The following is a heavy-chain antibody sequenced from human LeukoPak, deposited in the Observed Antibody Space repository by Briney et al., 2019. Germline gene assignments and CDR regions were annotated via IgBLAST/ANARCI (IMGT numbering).Heavy chain of an antibody. CDR1: GFTLDDYG. J-gene: IGHJ4*02. Sequence: GGSLRLSCAASGFTLDDYGMNWVPQAPGKGLEWVSGINWNGGSTGYADSVKGRFTISRDNAKNSLYLQMNSLSDADTLLYFCTRFSTAGYFEYWGQGALVTVSS. D-gene: IGHD6-19*01. V-gene: IGHV3-20*04. CDR2: INWNGGST. CDR3: TRFSTAGYFEY.